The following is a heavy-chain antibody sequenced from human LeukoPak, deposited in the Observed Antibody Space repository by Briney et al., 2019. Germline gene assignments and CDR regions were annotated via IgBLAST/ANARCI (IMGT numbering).Heavy chain of an antibody. CDR2: ISYDGSNK. Sequence: GGSLRLSCAASGFTFSSYGMHWVRQAPGKGLEWVAVISYDGSNKYYADSVKGRFTISRDNSKNTLYLQMNSLRAEDTAVYYCARGHTAVTRHFDFWGQGTLVTVSS. CDR3: ARGHTAVTRHFDF. D-gene: IGHD4-17*01. J-gene: IGHJ4*02. V-gene: IGHV3-30*03. CDR1: GFTFSSYG.